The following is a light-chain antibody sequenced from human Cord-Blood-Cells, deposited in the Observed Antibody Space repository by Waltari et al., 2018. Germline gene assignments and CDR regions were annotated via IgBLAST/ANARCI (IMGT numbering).Light chain of an antibody. CDR1: QSLLHSDGKTY. CDR2: EVS. CDR3: MQGIHLRT. J-gene: IGKJ1*01. Sequence: DIVMTQTPLSLSVTPGQPAPISCKSSQSLLHSDGKTYLYWYLQKPGQSPQILIYEVSCRFSGVPDRFSGSGSGTDFTLKISRVEAEDVGVYYCMQGIHLRTFGQGTKVEIK. V-gene: IGKV2-29*02.